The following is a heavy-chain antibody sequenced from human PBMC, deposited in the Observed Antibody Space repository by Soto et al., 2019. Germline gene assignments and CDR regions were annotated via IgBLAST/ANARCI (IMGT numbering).Heavy chain of an antibody. V-gene: IGHV4-31*03. CDR3: ARDPPFHPGSDGMDV. J-gene: IGHJ6*02. CDR2: IYYSGST. D-gene: IGHD6-25*01. CDR1: GGSISSGGYY. Sequence: QVQLQESGPGLVKPSQTLSLTCTVSGGSISSGGYYWSWIRQHPGKGLEWIGYIYYSGSTYYNPSLKSRVTISVDTSKNQFPLKLSSVTAADTAVYYCARDPPFHPGSDGMDVWGQGTTVTVSS.